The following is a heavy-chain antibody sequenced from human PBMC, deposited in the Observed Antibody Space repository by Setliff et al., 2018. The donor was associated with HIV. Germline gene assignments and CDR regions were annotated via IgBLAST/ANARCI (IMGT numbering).Heavy chain of an antibody. CDR3: ARDRYGDYAYFDY. Sequence: SETLSLTCTVSGGSISSHYWSWIRQPPGKGLEWIGYIYYGGSTNYNPSLKSRVTISVDTSKNQFSLRLSSVTAADTAVYYCARDRYGDYAYFDYWGQGTLVTVSS. D-gene: IGHD4-17*01. CDR2: IYYGGST. V-gene: IGHV4-59*11. J-gene: IGHJ4*02. CDR1: GGSISSHY.